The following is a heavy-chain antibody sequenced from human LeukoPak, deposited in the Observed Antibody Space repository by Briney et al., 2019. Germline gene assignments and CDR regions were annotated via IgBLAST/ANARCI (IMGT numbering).Heavy chain of an antibody. CDR2: IYYSGST. CDR3: ARQVYDFWSGSRYYYMDV. Sequence: SETLSLTCTVSGGSISSSSYYWGWIRQPPGKGLEWIGSIYYSGSTYYNPSLKSRVTISVDTSKNQFSLKLSSVTAADTAVYYCARQVYDFWSGSRYYYMDVWGKGTTVTVSS. CDR1: GGSISSSSYY. J-gene: IGHJ6*03. D-gene: IGHD3-3*01. V-gene: IGHV4-39*01.